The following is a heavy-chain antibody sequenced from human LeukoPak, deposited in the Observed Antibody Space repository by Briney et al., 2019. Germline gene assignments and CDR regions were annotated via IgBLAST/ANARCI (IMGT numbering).Heavy chain of an antibody. D-gene: IGHD1-26*01. J-gene: IGHJ4*02. V-gene: IGHV3-30-3*01. CDR2: ISSNGINK. CDR3: ARGSLVGASTPY. CDR1: GSTFSSYD. Sequence: GESLRLSCAASGSTFSSYDMHWVRQAPGKGLEWVAVISSNGINKYYADSVKGRFTISRDNSKNTLYLQMNSLRVEDTAVYYCARGSLVGASTPYWGQGTLVTVSS.